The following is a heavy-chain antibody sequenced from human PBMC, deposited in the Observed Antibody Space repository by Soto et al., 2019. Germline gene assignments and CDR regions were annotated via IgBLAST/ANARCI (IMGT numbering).Heavy chain of an antibody. J-gene: IGHJ4*02. V-gene: IGHV2-5*02. D-gene: IGHD4-17*01. CDR3: AHSSSRWPLGY. CDR1: GFSLSTSGVG. CDR2: VYWDDDK. Sequence: QITLKESGPPLVKPTQTLTLTCTFSGFSLSTSGVGVVWLRQPPGKALEWLALVYWDDDKRYSPSLKSRLTITQDTSKNQVVPTMNNMDHVDTATYYCAHSSSRWPLGYWGQGALVTVSS.